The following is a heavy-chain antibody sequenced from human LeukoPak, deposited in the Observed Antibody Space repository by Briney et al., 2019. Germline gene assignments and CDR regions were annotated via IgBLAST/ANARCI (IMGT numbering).Heavy chain of an antibody. V-gene: IGHV5-51*01. Sequence: GESPETSRKVSGYRLTNYWIALLRQMPGEGLELMGIIYPGDCDSRYSPSFQGQVTISVDKSITTAYMQWSSLKTSDTAMYYCARHPHPYFDNWGQGTLVTVSS. CDR1: GYRLTNYW. CDR3: ARHPHPYFDN. CDR2: IYPGDCDS. J-gene: IGHJ4*02.